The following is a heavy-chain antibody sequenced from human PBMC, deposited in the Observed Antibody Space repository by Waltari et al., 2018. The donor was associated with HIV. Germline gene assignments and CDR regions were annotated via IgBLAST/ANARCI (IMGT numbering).Heavy chain of an antibody. V-gene: IGHV1-2*06. D-gene: IGHD5-12*01. CDR3: ARGEDISLTHLPPGFHLEF. CDR1: GDRFTTYF. Sequence: QTLLLQSASQVKTPGASVTLSCKVSGDRFTTYFLYWLRQAPGQGFEWLGRINPDSGDTTYSQTFKTRVTMTRDTSSASTYMELTRLTSADTAIYFCARGEDISLTHLPPGFHLEFWGHGTLVTVSS. J-gene: IGHJ4*01. CDR2: INPDSGDT.